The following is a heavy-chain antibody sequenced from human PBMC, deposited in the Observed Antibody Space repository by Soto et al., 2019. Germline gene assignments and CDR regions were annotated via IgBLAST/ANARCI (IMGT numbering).Heavy chain of an antibody. J-gene: IGHJ6*02. Sequence: QVQLVQSGAEVKKPGASVKVSCTFTSYEISWVRQATGQGLEWMGWMNPNSGNTRYAQKFQGRVTMTRNTSNFTAYMELSSLRSEDTAVYYCPTGPGSSDWRFSYYYMDVWGQGTTVTVSS. V-gene: IGHV1-8*01. D-gene: IGHD6-19*01. CDR2: MNPNSGNT. CDR3: PTGPGSSDWRFSYYYMDV. CDR1: FTSYE.